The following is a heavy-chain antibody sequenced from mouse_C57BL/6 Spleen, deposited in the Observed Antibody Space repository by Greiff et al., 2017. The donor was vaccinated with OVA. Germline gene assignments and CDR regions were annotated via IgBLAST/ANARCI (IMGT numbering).Heavy chain of an antibody. CDR2: INPNNGGT. V-gene: IGHV1-26*01. D-gene: IGHD1-1*01. CDR3: ARGPLYYSFDY. CDR1: GYTFTDYY. Sequence: VQLQQSGPELVKPGASVKISCKASGYTFTDYYMNWVKQSHGKSLEWIGDINPNNGGTSYNQKFKGKATLTVDKSSSTAYMELRSLTSEDSAVYYCARGPLYYSFDYWGQGTTLTVSS. J-gene: IGHJ2*01.